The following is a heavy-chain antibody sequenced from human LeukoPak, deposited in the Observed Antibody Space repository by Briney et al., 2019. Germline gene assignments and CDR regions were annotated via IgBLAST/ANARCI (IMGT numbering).Heavy chain of an antibody. Sequence: ASVKVSCKASGYNFSTYAITWARQVPGQAPEWMGWISAFNGNPNYARKLQGRVTMTTDTSTRTAYMDVRSLRSDDTAMYYCARTVGGSSYGYPNYYFDYWGQGTLVTVSS. J-gene: IGHJ4*02. CDR1: GYNFSTYA. V-gene: IGHV1-18*01. CDR2: ISAFNGNP. CDR3: ARTVGGSSYGYPNYYFDY. D-gene: IGHD5-18*01.